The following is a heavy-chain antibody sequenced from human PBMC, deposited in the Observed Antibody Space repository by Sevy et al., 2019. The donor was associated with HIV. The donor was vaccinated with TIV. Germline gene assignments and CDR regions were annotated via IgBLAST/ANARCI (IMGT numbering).Heavy chain of an antibody. D-gene: IGHD4-17*01. J-gene: IGHJ4*02. CDR2: ITSNGGYT. CDR1: GFTLSSSG. V-gene: IGHV3-23*01. Sequence: GGSLRLSCAASGFTLSSSGLTWVRQAPGKGLEWVASITSNGGYTYYADSVKGRFAISRDNSQSTLYLLMNSLRAEDTAVYYCAKRGDYGGSYFDHWGRGALVTVSS. CDR3: AKRGDYGGSYFDH.